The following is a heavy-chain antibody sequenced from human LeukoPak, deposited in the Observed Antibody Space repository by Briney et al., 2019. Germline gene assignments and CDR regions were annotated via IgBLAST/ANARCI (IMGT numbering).Heavy chain of an antibody. V-gene: IGHV3-66*02. CDR1: GFTVSSNY. Sequence: GGSLRLSCAASGFTVSSNYMSWVRQAPGKGLEWVSVIYSGGSTYYADSVKGRFTISRDNSKNTLYLQMNSLRAEDTAVYYCARDRLLNYYFDYWGQGTLATVSS. CDR3: ARDRLLNYYFDY. J-gene: IGHJ4*02. CDR2: IYSGGST.